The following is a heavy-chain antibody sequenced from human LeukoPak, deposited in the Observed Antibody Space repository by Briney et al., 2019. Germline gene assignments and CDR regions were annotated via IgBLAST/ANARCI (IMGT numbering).Heavy chain of an antibody. D-gene: IGHD3-16*01. CDR1: GGSISSGDYY. Sequence: PSETLSLTCTVSGGSISSGDYYWSWIRQPPGKGLEWIGYIYYSGSTYYNPSLKSRVTISVDTSKNQFSLKLSSVTAADTAVYYCPRGYVFGGGAYFGYGAQEPLVPVP. J-gene: IGHJ4*02. CDR2: IYYSGST. V-gene: IGHV4-30-4*01. CDR3: PRGYVFGGGAYFGY.